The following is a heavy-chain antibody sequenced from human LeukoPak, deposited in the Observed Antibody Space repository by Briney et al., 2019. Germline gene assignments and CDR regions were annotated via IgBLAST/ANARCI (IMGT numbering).Heavy chain of an antibody. J-gene: IGHJ4*02. Sequence: PSETLSLTCTVSGVSISSSSYYWGWIRQPPGKGLEWIGSIYYSGSTYYNPSLKSRVTISVDTSKNQFSLKLSSVTAADTAVYYCARRHDFWKYFDYWGQGTLVTVSS. CDR1: GVSISSSSYY. V-gene: IGHV4-39*01. CDR2: IYYSGST. CDR3: ARRHDFWKYFDY. D-gene: IGHD3-3*01.